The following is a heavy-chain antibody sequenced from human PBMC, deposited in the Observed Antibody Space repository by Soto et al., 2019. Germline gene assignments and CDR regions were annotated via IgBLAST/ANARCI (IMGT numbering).Heavy chain of an antibody. J-gene: IGHJ4*02. CDR3: AKAVPPFVVVTASDY. D-gene: IGHD2-21*02. Sequence: PGGSLRLSCAASGFTFRNFGMHWVRQAPGKGLEWVAVISYDGTNKYYADSVKGRFTISRDNSKNTLYLQINSLGAEDTAVYYCAKAVPPFVVVTASDYWGQGTLVTVSS. V-gene: IGHV3-30*18. CDR1: GFTFRNFG. CDR2: ISYDGTNK.